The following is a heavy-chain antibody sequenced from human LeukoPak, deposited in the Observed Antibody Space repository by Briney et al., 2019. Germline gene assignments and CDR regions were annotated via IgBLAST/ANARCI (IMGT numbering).Heavy chain of an antibody. CDR1: GLTFSSYA. V-gene: IGHV3-23*01. J-gene: IGHJ5*02. CDR2: ISGSGGST. Sequence: PGRSLRLSCAASGLTFSSYAMSWVRQAPGKGLEWVSAISGSGGSTYYADSVKGRFTISRDNSKNTLYLQMNSLRAEDTAVYYCVTVGMTSIWSYLRFDPRGQGTLVSVSS. D-gene: IGHD1-26*01. CDR3: VTVGMTSIWSYLRFDP.